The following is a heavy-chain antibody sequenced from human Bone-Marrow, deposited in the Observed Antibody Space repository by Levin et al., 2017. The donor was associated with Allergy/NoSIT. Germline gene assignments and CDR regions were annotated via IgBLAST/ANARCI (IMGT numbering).Heavy chain of an antibody. CDR3: AKDYQGYTNF. Sequence: GGSLRLSCVASGFPSRNYAIHWVRQAPGKGLEWVALTSPDGSNRYYADSVKGRFTISRDNSKNTLYLQMDSLRAEDTAVYFCAKDYQGYTNFWGQGTLVTVSP. CDR2: TSPDGSNR. V-gene: IGHV3-30*18. D-gene: IGHD5-24*01. CDR1: GFPSRNYA. J-gene: IGHJ4*02.